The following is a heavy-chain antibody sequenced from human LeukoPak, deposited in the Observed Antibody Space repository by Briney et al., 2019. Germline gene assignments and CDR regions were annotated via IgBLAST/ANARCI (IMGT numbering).Heavy chain of an antibody. V-gene: IGHV4-31*03. J-gene: IGHJ4*01. Sequence: SETLSLTCTVSGGSISSGGYYWSWIRQRPGKDLEWIGYIYYSGNTYYNPSLKSRVTISVDTSKNQFSLKLNSVTAADTAVYYCARSTVPYYFDYWGQGTLVTVSS. D-gene: IGHD4-17*01. CDR3: ARSTVPYYFDY. CDR1: GGSISSGGYY. CDR2: IYYSGNT.